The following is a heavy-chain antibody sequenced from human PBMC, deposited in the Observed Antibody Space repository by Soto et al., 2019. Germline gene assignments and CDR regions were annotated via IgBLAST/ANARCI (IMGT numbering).Heavy chain of an antibody. V-gene: IGHV3-30*18. CDR3: AKDLSGSPPASGFDY. CDR2: ISYDGSNK. Sequence: QVQLVESGGGVVQPGRSLRLSCAASGFTFSSYGMHWVRQAPGKGLEWVAVISYDGSNKYYADSVKGRVTISRDNSKNTLYLQMNSLRAEDTAVYYCAKDLSGSPPASGFDYWGQGTLVTVSS. J-gene: IGHJ4*02. D-gene: IGHD1-26*01. CDR1: GFTFSSYG.